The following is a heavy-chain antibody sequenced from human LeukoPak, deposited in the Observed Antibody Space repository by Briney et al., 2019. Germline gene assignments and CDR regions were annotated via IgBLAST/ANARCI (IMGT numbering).Heavy chain of an antibody. CDR3: ARVVSSQWELLGKSFDY. CDR2: IYHSGSS. Sequence: SETLSLTCTVSTYSISSGYYWGWIRPPPGKGLEWIGSIYHSGSSYYNPSLKSRVTISLDTPKNQFSLKLSSVTAADTAVYYCARVVSSQWELLGKSFDYWGQGILVTVSS. CDR1: TYSISSGYY. V-gene: IGHV4-38-2*02. D-gene: IGHD1-26*01. J-gene: IGHJ4*02.